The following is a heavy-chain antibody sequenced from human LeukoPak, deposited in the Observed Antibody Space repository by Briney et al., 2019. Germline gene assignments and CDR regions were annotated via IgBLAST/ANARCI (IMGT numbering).Heavy chain of an antibody. CDR3: ASTHNNGRYLDY. CDR2: TYYRSKWYN. D-gene: IGHD2-8*01. J-gene: IGHJ4*02. Sequence: SQTLSLTCAISGDSVSSENVTWNWIRQSPSRGLEWLGRTYYRSKWYNDYAVSVKSRITINPDTSKNQFSLQLNSVAPEDTAVYYCASTHNNGRYLDYWGQGALVTVSS. CDR1: GDSVSSENVT. V-gene: IGHV6-1*01.